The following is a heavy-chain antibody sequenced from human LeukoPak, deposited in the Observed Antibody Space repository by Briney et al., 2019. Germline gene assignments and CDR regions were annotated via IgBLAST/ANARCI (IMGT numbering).Heavy chain of an antibody. CDR3: AREQLGIGLEY. V-gene: IGHV3-7*01. J-gene: IGHJ4*02. Sequence: PGGSLRLSCVASGFTFSSFWMSWVRQAPGKGVEWVANIKQDGSEKFYVDSVKGRFTISRDNAKNSLYLQMYSLRADDTSVYYCAREQLGIGLEYWGQGTLVSVSS. CDR2: IKQDGSEK. D-gene: IGHD7-27*01. CDR1: GFTFSSFW.